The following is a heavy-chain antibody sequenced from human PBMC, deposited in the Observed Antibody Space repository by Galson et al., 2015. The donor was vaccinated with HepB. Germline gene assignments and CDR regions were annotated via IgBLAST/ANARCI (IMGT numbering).Heavy chain of an antibody. Sequence: SLRLSCAASGFTFSSYAMHWVRQAPGKGLEWVAYISNDGSNKYYVDSVKGRFTISRDNSENTLYLQMNSLRAEDTAVYYCAKEGYYDYIRGRYRHTRPFVFWGQGTLVTVSS. V-gene: IGHV3-30*04. J-gene: IGHJ4*02. CDR2: ISNDGSNK. CDR1: GFTFSSYA. CDR3: AKEGYYDYIRGRYRHTRPFVF. D-gene: IGHD3-16*02.